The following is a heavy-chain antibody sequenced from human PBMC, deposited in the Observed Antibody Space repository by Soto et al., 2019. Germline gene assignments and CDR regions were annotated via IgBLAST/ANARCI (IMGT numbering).Heavy chain of an antibody. D-gene: IGHD3-9*01. Sequence: LRLSFAASGFTFISYGMHWVRQAPGKGLEWVAVISYDGSNKYYADSVKGRFTISRDNSKNTLYLQMNSLRAEDTAVYYCAKDEPYYDILTGYTYYYGMDVWGQGTTVTVSS. CDR1: GFTFISYG. CDR3: AKDEPYYDILTGYTYYYGMDV. V-gene: IGHV3-30*18. J-gene: IGHJ6*02. CDR2: ISYDGSNK.